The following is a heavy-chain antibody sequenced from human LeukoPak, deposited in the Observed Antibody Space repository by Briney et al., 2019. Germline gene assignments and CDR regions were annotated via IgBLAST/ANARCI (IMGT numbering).Heavy chain of an antibody. CDR1: GFTFSSYW. Sequence: PGGSLRLSCAASGFTFSSYWMSWVRQAPGKGLEWVGNIKQDGGEKYYVDYVKGRVTISRDNAKNSLYLQMNSLRAEDTAVYYCARDHYYDSSGYLQYYYYGMDVWGQGTTVTVSS. CDR3: ARDHYYDSSGYLQYYYYGMDV. V-gene: IGHV3-7*01. CDR2: IKQDGGEK. J-gene: IGHJ6*02. D-gene: IGHD3-22*01.